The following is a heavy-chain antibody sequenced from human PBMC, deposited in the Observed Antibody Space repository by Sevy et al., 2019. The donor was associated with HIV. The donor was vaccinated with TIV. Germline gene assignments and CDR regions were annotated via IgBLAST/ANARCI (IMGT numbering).Heavy chain of an antibody. CDR2: IIPIFGTA. CDR1: GGTFSSYA. J-gene: IGHJ4*02. D-gene: IGHD3-10*01. Sequence: ASVKVSCKASGGTFSSYAISWVRQAPGQGLEWMGGIIPIFGTANYAQKFQGRVTITADKSTSTAYMELSSLGSEDTAVYYCASNYYGSGSYSLGFADYWGQGTLVTVSS. CDR3: ASNYYGSGSYSLGFADY. V-gene: IGHV1-69*06.